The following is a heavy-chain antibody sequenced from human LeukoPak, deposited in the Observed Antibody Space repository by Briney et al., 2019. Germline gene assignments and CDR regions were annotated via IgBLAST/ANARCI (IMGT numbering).Heavy chain of an antibody. J-gene: IGHJ4*02. CDR3: AKGEHYDFWSGYYTVDY. D-gene: IGHD3-3*01. CDR1: GFTFSSYG. V-gene: IGHV3-30*18. Sequence: GGSLRLSCAASGFTFSSYGMHWVRQAPGKGLEWVAVISYGGSNKYYADSVKGRFTISRDNSKNTLYLQMNSLRAEDTAVYYCAKGEHYDFWSGYYTVDYWGQGTLVTVSS. CDR2: ISYGGSNK.